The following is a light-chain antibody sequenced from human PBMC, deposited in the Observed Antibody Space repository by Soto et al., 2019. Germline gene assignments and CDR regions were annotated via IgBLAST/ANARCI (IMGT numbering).Light chain of an antibody. J-gene: IGLJ2*01. CDR1: YSDIGSYND. CDR2: DVS. V-gene: IGLV2-11*01. Sequence: QSALTQPRSVSGSPGQSVTISCTGTYSDIGSYNDVSWYQHHPAKAPRLMIFDVSQRPSGVPDRFSGSKSGNTASLTISGLQTEDEADYYCATWDDDLYTPIIGGGTKLTVL. CDR3: ATWDDDLYTPI.